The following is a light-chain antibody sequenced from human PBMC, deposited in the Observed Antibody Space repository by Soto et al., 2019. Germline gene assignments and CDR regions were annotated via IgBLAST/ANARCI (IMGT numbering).Light chain of an antibody. Sequence: EIVLTQSPATLSLSPGERATPSCRASQTVRNNLAWYQQRPGQAPRLLIYDASSRATGIPARFSGSGSGTDFTLTISSLEPEDFAVYYCQQYGSSPITFGQGTRLEIK. V-gene: IGKV3-20*01. CDR1: QTVRNN. CDR3: QQYGSSPIT. J-gene: IGKJ5*01. CDR2: DAS.